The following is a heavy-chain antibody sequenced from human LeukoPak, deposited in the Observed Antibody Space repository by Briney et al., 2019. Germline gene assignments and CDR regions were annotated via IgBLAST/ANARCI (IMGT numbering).Heavy chain of an antibody. J-gene: IGHJ4*02. CDR1: GFTFSSYA. CDR2: ISGSGGST. D-gene: IGHD3-22*01. CDR3: AKLIGSGYYYPFDY. V-gene: IGHV3-23*01. Sequence: GGSLRLSCVASGFTFSSYAMSWVRQAPGKGLEWVAAISGSGGSTYYVDSVKGRFTISRDTSKNTLYLQMNSLRAEDTAVYYCAKLIGSGYYYPFDYWGQGTLVTVSS.